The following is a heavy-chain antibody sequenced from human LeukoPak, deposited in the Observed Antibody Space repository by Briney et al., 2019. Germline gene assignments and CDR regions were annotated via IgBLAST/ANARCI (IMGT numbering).Heavy chain of an antibody. Sequence: GGSLRLSCVASGFIFDEYVMHWVRQGPGKGLEWVSGIGWKSRRIDYAAAVKGRFTISRDNAKNSLYLQMNNLRTEDTAFYYCIKGLLFGSALKGPAGNWGQGTPVTVSS. V-gene: IGHV3-9*01. CDR2: IGWKSRRI. D-gene: IGHD3-10*01. CDR3: IKGLLFGSALKGPAGN. CDR1: GFIFDEYV. J-gene: IGHJ4*02.